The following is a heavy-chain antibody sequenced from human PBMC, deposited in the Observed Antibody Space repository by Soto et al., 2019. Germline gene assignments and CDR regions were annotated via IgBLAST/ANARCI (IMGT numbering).Heavy chain of an antibody. D-gene: IGHD6-13*01. CDR3: ARDSLQTAAGLWDWFDP. CDR1: GGSISSGDYY. J-gene: IGHJ5*02. Sequence: SETLSLTCTVSGGSISSGDYYWSWIRQPPGKGLEWIGYIYYSGSTYYNPSLKSRVTISVDTSKNQFSLKLSSVTAADTAVYYCARDSLQTAAGLWDWFDPWGQGTLVTVSS. CDR2: IYYSGST. V-gene: IGHV4-30-4*01.